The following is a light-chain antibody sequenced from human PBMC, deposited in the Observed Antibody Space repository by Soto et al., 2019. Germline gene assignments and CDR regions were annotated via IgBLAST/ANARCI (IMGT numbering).Light chain of an antibody. Sequence: QSALTQPPSVSGAPGQRVTISCTGSSSNIGAGYDVHWYQQLPGTAPKLLIYGNSNRPSGVPDRFSGSKSGTSASLAITGLQAEDEADYYCQSYDGSLSGRVVFGGGTKLTVL. J-gene: IGLJ2*01. V-gene: IGLV1-40*01. CDR1: SSNIGAGYD. CDR2: GNS. CDR3: QSYDGSLSGRVV.